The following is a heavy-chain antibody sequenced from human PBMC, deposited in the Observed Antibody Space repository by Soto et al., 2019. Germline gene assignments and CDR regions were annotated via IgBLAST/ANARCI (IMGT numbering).Heavy chain of an antibody. J-gene: IGHJ4*02. Sequence: PSETLSLTCTVSGGSISNYYWTWIRQPPGKGLEWIGYIYYSGSTYYNPSLKSRVTISVDRSKNQFSLKLSSVTAADTAVYYCATAPGPYWGQGTLVTVS. CDR1: GGSISNYY. V-gene: IGHV4-59*01. D-gene: IGHD2-21*02. CDR3: ATAPGPY. CDR2: IYYSGST.